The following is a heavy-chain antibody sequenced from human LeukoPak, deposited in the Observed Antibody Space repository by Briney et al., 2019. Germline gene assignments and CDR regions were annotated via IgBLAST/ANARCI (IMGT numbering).Heavy chain of an antibody. CDR1: GGSISSSYYY. Sequence: SETLSLTCTVSGGSISSSYYYWGWIRQPPGKGLEWIGYIYYSGSTNYNPSLKSRVTISVDTSKNQFSLKLSSVTAADTAVYYCARAVGGTYDYWGQGTLVTVSS. J-gene: IGHJ4*02. V-gene: IGHV4-61*05. CDR2: IYYSGST. D-gene: IGHD6-19*01. CDR3: ARAVGGTYDY.